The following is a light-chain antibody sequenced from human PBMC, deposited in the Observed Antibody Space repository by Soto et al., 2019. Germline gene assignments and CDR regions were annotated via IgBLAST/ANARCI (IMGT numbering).Light chain of an antibody. CDR1: SGDIGSYNR. V-gene: IGLV2-14*01. CDR2: EVT. J-gene: IGLJ1*01. CDR3: SSYTNINTRACV. Sequence: QSALTQPASVSGSPGQSITISCTGTSGDIGSYNRVSWYQQHPGKAPKLIIYEVTDRPSGVSNRCSGSKSGITASLTIYGLQAEDEAEYYCSSYTNINTRACVFGTGTKLTVL.